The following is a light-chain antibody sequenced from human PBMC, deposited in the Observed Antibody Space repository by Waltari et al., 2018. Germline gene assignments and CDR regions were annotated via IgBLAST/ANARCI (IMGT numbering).Light chain of an antibody. CDR3: MQGTHFPWT. CDR1: QSLLHSNGNTY. V-gene: IGKV2-30*02. CDR2: KVS. Sequence: DVVMTQSPLSLPITPGQPASMTCRSSQSLLHSNGNTYLSWFLQKPGQPQRRLIYKVSNRDSGVPDRFSGSGAGTDFTLKISRVEAEDVGVYYCMQGTHFPWTFGQGTKVEIK. J-gene: IGKJ1*01.